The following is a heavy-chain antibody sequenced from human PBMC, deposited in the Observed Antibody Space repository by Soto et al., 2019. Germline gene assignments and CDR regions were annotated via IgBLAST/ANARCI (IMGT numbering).Heavy chain of an antibody. CDR3: ARALIQLWPHYYYGMDV. V-gene: IGHV4-30-4*01. CDR2: IYYSGTT. Sequence: QVQLQESGPGLVKPSQTLSLTCTVSGGSISSGEYYWSLIRQPPGKGLEWIGYIYYSGTTYYNPSPKSRVTISVDRSKTQFSLKVNSVTAADTAVYYCARALIQLWPHYYYGMDVWGQGTTVTVSS. D-gene: IGHD5-18*01. J-gene: IGHJ6*02. CDR1: GGSISSGEYY.